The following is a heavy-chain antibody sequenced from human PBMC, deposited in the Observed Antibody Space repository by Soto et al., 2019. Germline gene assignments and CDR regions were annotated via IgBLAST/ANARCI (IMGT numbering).Heavy chain of an antibody. Sequence: QVQLVESGGGVVQPGRSLRLSCAASGFTFSSYGMHWVRQAPGKGLEWVAVIWYDGSNKYYADSVKGRFTISRDNSKNTLYLQMNSLRAEDTAVYYCARDRRLNDAFDIWGQGTIVTVSS. J-gene: IGHJ3*02. D-gene: IGHD6-19*01. CDR1: GFTFSSYG. CDR3: ARDRRLNDAFDI. CDR2: IWYDGSNK. V-gene: IGHV3-33*01.